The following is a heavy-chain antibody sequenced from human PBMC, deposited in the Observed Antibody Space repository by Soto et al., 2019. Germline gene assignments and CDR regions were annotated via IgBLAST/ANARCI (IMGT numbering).Heavy chain of an antibody. CDR2: ISGSGGST. Sequence: EVQLLESGGGLVQPGGSLRLSCAASGFTFSSYAMSWVRQAPGKGLGWVSAISGSGGSTYYADSVKGRFTISRDNSKNTLYLQMNSLRAEDTAVYYCANSMATNEGGNYWGQGTLVTVSS. V-gene: IGHV3-23*01. CDR1: GFTFSSYA. J-gene: IGHJ4*02. D-gene: IGHD5-12*01. CDR3: ANSMATNEGGNY.